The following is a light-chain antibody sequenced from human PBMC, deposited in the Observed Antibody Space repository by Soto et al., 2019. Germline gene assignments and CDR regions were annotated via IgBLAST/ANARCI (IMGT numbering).Light chain of an antibody. CDR3: QHYSNWPPT. V-gene: IGKV3-15*01. CDR1: ESVHRN. J-gene: IGKJ3*01. CDR2: DAS. Sequence: EVVMNQSPATLSVSPGERVTLSCRASESVHRNLAWYQQKPCQGPSLLIYDASTRATGVPDRFTGSGSGTEFPLTISSLQSEDFGVYHCQHYSNWPPTFGPGTKVEIK.